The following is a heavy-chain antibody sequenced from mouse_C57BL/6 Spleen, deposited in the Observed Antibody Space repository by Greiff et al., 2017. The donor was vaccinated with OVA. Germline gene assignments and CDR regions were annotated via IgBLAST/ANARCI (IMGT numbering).Heavy chain of an antibody. CDR3: TRANWDPYYFDY. V-gene: IGHV5-9-1*02. CDR1: GFTFSSYA. CDR2: ISSGGDYI. D-gene: IGHD4-1*01. Sequence: EVKLVESGEGLVKPGGSLKLSCAASGFTFSSYAMSWVRQTPEKRLEWVAYISSGGDYIYYADTVKGRFTISRDNARNTLYLQMSSLKSEDTAMYYCTRANWDPYYFDYWGQGTTLTVSS. J-gene: IGHJ2*01.